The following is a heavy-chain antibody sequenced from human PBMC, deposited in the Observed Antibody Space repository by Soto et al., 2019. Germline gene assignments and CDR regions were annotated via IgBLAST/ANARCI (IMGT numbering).Heavy chain of an antibody. CDR3: ASEIGFDFWTGPAT. Sequence: GGSLRLSCAASGFTFSSYWMHWVRQAPGEELAWVSRIKADGSITNYAGSVKGRFTISRDNAKNMLYLQMNSLRAEDTAVYYCASEIGFDFWTGPATWGQGTLVTVSS. V-gene: IGHV3-74*01. CDR1: GFTFSSYW. CDR2: IKADGSIT. J-gene: IGHJ5*02. D-gene: IGHD3-3*01.